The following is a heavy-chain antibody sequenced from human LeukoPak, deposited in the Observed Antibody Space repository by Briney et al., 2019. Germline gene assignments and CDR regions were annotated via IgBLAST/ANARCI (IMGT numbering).Heavy chain of an antibody. Sequence: SETLSLTCTVSGGPISSHYWRWIRQPPGKGLVWIGYIYYSGSTIYNPSLKSRVSISVDTSKNQFSLKLSSVTAADTAVYYCARTLIVATITDAFDIWGQGTMVTVSS. D-gene: IGHD5-12*01. J-gene: IGHJ3*02. CDR3: ARTLIVATITDAFDI. CDR2: IYYSGST. CDR1: GGPISSHY. V-gene: IGHV4-59*08.